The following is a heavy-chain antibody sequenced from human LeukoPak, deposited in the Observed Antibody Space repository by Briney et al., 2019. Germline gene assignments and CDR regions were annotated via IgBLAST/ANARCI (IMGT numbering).Heavy chain of an antibody. Sequence: GGSLRLSFVASGFTFSSYWMSWVRQAPGKGLEWVANIKEDGGEENYVDSVKGRFTISRDNAKKSLYLQMNSLRAEDTALYCCATMIFGGGFDYWGQGTLVTVSS. CDR3: ATMIFGGGFDY. D-gene: IGHD3/OR15-3a*01. V-gene: IGHV3-7*01. CDR1: GFTFSSYW. J-gene: IGHJ4*02. CDR2: IKEDGGEE.